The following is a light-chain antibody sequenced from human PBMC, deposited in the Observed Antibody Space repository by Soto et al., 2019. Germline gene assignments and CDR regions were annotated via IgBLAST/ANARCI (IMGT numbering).Light chain of an antibody. CDR1: SSDVGSYNL. Sequence: QSALTQPASVSGSPGQSITISCTGSSSDVGSYNLVSWYQQHPGKAPKLMIYEGNKRPSGVSNRFSGSKSGNTASLTISELQAEDEADYYCCSYAGSSTPYVFGTGTKLTVX. CDR2: EGN. J-gene: IGLJ1*01. CDR3: CSYAGSSTPYV. V-gene: IGLV2-23*01.